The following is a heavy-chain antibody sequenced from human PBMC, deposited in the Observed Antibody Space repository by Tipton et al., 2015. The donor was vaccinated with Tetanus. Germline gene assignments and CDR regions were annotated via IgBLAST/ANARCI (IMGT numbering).Heavy chain of an antibody. CDR2: IDPNSGGT. CDR3: ARDRGDYIYYGMDV. Sequence: QLVQSGAEVKKPGASLKVSCKASGYTFTGYYLYWVRQAPGQGLEWMGWIDPNSGGTVYAQKFQGRATMTRDTSISTAYMELSRLRSDDTAVYYCARDRGDYIYYGMDVWGPGTTVTVSS. CDR1: GYTFTGYY. D-gene: IGHD3-22*01. V-gene: IGHV1-2*02. J-gene: IGHJ6*02.